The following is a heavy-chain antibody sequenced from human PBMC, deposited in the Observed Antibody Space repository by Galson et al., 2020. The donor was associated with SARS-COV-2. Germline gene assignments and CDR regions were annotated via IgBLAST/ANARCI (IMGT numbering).Heavy chain of an antibody. CDR1: GFSFSAYS. CDR2: ISSSSAFL. J-gene: IGHJ3*01. V-gene: IGHV3-21*01. CDR3: AACTLGDDDFVDV. Sequence: NSGGTMRLPCAALGFSFSAYSMGWVRQAPGKGLEWVSFISSSSAFLNYADPVKGRFTISRDNAKNSLFLHMDSLRAEDTALYYCAACTLGDDDFVDVWGQGTMVTVSS. D-gene: IGHD3-16*01.